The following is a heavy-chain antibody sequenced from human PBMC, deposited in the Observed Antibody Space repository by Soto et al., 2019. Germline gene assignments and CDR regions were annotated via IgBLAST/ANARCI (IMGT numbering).Heavy chain of an antibody. V-gene: IGHV3-48*01. D-gene: IGHD2-15*01. CDR1: GFTINIHN. CDR3: ARRRIDCSCGSCYGFVP. CDR2: IRSSGSTI. Sequence: EVQLVESGGGLVQPGGSLRLSCAASGFTINIHNMNWVRQAPGKGLEWVSHIRSSGSTIYYADSVKGRFTVSRDNAKNSLYLQMNSLRAEDTAVYYCARRRIDCSCGSCYGFVPWGQGTLVTVSS. J-gene: IGHJ5*02.